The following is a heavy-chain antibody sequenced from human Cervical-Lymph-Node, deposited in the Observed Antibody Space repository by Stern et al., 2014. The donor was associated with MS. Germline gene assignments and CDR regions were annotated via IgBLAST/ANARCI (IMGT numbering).Heavy chain of an antibody. Sequence: QMQLVESGPGLAKTSETLSLTCTVSGDSITSYYWSWIRQPPGKGLEFIGYTYYSGSTNYTPSLKSRVTISLDTSKNQISLELSAVTAADTAVYFCARGKSIAGRAYFYYGLDVWGQGTTVTVSS. J-gene: IGHJ6*02. CDR2: TYYSGST. D-gene: IGHD6-6*01. CDR3: ARGKSIAGRAYFYYGLDV. CDR1: GDSITSYY. V-gene: IGHV4-59*08.